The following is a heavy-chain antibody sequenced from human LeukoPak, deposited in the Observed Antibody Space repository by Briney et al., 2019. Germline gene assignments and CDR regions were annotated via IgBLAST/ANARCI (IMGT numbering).Heavy chain of an antibody. D-gene: IGHD3-10*02. J-gene: IGHJ4*02. Sequence: ASVKVSCKVSGYTLTELSMHWVRQAPGKGLEWMGGFDPEDGETTYAQKFQGRVTMTEDTSTDTAYMELSSLRSEDTAVYYCATASPVTMSQGFDYWGQGTLVTVSS. CDR3: ATASPVTMSQGFDY. CDR2: FDPEDGET. CDR1: GYTLTELS. V-gene: IGHV1-24*01.